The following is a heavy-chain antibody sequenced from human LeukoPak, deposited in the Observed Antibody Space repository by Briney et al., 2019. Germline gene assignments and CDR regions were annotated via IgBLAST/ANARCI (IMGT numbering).Heavy chain of an antibody. CDR2: IYYSGST. CDR1: GGSISTYY. CDR3: ARVLTGTTSDY. D-gene: IGHD1-20*01. V-gene: IGHV4-59*01. Sequence: SETLSLTCTVSGGSISTYYWSWIRQPPGKALEWIGYIYYSGSTNYNPSLKSRVTISVDTSKKQFSLKLSSVTAADTAVYYCARVLTGTTSDYWGQGTLVTVSS. J-gene: IGHJ4*02.